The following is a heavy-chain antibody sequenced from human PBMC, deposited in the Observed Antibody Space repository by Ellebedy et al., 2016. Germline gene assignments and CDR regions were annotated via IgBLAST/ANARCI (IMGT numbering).Heavy chain of an antibody. D-gene: IGHD2-15*01. V-gene: IGHV3-7*01. Sequence: GESLKISCAASGFTFSSYWMSWVRQAPGKGLEWVANIKQDGSEKYYVDSVKGRFTISRDNAKNSLYLQMNSLRAEDTAVYYCARDHGWYYYGMDVWGQGTTVTVSS. CDR1: GFTFSSYW. CDR3: ARDHGWYYYGMDV. J-gene: IGHJ6*02. CDR2: IKQDGSEK.